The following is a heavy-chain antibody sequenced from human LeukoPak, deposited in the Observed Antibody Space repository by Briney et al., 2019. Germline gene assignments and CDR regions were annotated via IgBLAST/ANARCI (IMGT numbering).Heavy chain of an antibody. D-gene: IGHD5-18*01. CDR1: GYTFTGYA. CDR3: ARGYSYGYRDYFDF. CDR2: ISTYNGNT. J-gene: IGHJ4*02. Sequence: ASVKVSCKCSGYTFTGYAISWVRQAPGQGLEWMGLISTYNGNTNYTQNLQDRVTMTTDTSTSTAYMELRSLRSDDTAVYYCARGYSYGYRDYFDFWGQGTLVTVSS. V-gene: IGHV1-18*01.